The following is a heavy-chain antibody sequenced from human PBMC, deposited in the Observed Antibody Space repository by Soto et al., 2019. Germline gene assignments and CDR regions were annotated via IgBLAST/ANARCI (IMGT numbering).Heavy chain of an antibody. CDR3: ARHRGVGATSYYYYGMDV. CDR1: GGSISSSSYY. Sequence: PSETLSLTCTVSGGSISSSSYYWGWIRQPPGKGLEWIGSIYYSGSTYYNPSLKSRVTISVDTSKNQFSLKLSSVTAADTAVYYCARHRGVGATSYYYYGMDVWGQGTTVTVSS. CDR2: IYYSGST. D-gene: IGHD1-26*01. V-gene: IGHV4-39*01. J-gene: IGHJ6*02.